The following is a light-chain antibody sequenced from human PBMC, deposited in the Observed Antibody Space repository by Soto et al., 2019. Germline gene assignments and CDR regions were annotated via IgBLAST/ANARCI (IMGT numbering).Light chain of an antibody. V-gene: IGKV3D-15*01. CDR3: QQYNNWPLT. Sequence: EIVMTQSPANLSVSPGDRATLSCRASQSVDNDLAWYQQKPGQPPRLLIYDASTRATGIPARFSGSQSGTEFTLTISSLLSEDFAVYFCQQYNNWPLTFGGGTKVDIK. CDR2: DAS. J-gene: IGKJ4*01. CDR1: QSVDND.